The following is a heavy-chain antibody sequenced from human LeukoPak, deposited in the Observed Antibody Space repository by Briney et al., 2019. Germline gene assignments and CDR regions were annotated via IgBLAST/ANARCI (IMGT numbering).Heavy chain of an antibody. D-gene: IGHD4-11*01. Sequence: PGGSLRLSCATSGFTFSSYWMSWVRQAPGKGLEWVANIKQDGSEKYYVDSVKGRFTISRDNAKNSLYLQMNSLRAEDTAVYYCARDLSLRTTVTFFDYWGQGTLVIVSS. CDR3: ARDLSLRTTVTFFDY. V-gene: IGHV3-7*01. CDR2: IKQDGSEK. J-gene: IGHJ4*02. CDR1: GFTFSSYW.